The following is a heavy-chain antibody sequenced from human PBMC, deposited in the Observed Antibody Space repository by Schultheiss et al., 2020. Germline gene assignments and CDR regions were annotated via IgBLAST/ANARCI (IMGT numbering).Heavy chain of an antibody. D-gene: IGHD1-26*01. J-gene: IGHJ6*02. CDR2: ISSSSSYI. CDR3: ARGWVLPPYYYYYGMDV. Sequence: GGSLRLSCAASGFTFSSYSMNWVRQAPGKGLEWVSSISSSSSYIYYADSVKGRFTISRDNSKNTLYLQMNSLRAEDTAVYYCARGWVLPPYYYYYGMDVWGQGTTVTVSS. CDR1: GFTFSSYS. V-gene: IGHV3-21*01.